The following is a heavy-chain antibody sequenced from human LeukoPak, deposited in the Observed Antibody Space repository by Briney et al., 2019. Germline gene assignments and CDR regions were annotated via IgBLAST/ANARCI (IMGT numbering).Heavy chain of an antibody. Sequence: PGGSLSLSCAASGFTFSSYSMNWVRQAPGKGLEWVSSISSSSSYIYYADSVKGRFTISRDNAKNSLYLQMNSLRAEDTAVYYCARRGYSYGYGGYYFDYWGQGTLVTVSS. CDR2: ISSSSSYI. CDR3: ARRGYSYGYGGYYFDY. J-gene: IGHJ4*02. CDR1: GFTFSSYS. V-gene: IGHV3-21*01. D-gene: IGHD5-18*01.